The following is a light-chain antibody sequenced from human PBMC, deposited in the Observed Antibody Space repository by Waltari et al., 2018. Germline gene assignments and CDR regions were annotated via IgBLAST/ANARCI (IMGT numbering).Light chain of an antibody. V-gene: IGLV3-21*02. CDR1: NIGIKR. CDR3: QVWDSSSDHVV. J-gene: IGLJ3*02. CDR2: DDS. Sequence: SYVLTQPPSVSVAPGQTARITCGGNNIGIKREDWYQQKPGQAPVLVVYDDSDRPSGIPERFSGSNSGNTATLTISRVEVGDEADYYCQVWDSSSDHVVFGGGTKLTVL.